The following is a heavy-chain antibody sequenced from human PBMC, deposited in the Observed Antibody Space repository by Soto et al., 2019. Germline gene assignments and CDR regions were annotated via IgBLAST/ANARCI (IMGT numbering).Heavy chain of an antibody. CDR1: GGSFSGYY. CDR3: ATRYSCYGMDF. Sequence: QVQLQQWGAGLLKPSETLSLTCAVYGGSFSGYYWSWIRQPPGKGLEWIGEINHSGSTNYNPSLKSRVTISVDTSKNQFSLKLSSVTAADTALYYCATRYSCYGMDFWGQGTTVTVSS. J-gene: IGHJ6*02. CDR2: INHSGST. D-gene: IGHD2-21*01. V-gene: IGHV4-34*01.